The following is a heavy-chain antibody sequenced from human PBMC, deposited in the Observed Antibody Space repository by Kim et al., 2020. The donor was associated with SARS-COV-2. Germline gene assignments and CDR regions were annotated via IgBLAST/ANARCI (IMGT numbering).Heavy chain of an antibody. Sequence: SVKGRFTVSRDNSENTLYLQMSSLRTEDTAVYYCARERYGPGTSETGMDVWGQGTTGTVSS. D-gene: IGHD3-10*01. CDR3: ARERYGPGTSETGMDV. V-gene: IGHV3-30*15. J-gene: IGHJ6*02.